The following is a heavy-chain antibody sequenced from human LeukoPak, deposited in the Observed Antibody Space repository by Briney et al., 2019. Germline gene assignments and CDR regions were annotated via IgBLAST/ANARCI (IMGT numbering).Heavy chain of an antibody. V-gene: IGHV3-7*01. Sequence: PGGSQRLSCAASGFTFSSYWMSWVRQAPGKGLEWVANIKQDGSEKYYVDSVKGRFTISRDNAKNSLYLQMNSLRAEDTAVYYCARVHSGDIAVAGTDSEFDYWGQGTLVTVSS. CDR2: IKQDGSEK. J-gene: IGHJ4*02. CDR3: ARVHSGDIAVAGTDSEFDY. CDR1: GFTFSSYW. D-gene: IGHD6-19*01.